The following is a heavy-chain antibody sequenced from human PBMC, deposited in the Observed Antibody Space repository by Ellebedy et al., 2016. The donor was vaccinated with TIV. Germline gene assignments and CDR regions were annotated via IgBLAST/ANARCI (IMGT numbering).Heavy chain of an antibody. Sequence: GESLKISCAASGFTFTSYWMTWVRQAPGEVLEWVANIKHDVSEKYYVDSVKGRFTISRDNAKNSLYLQMNSLRAEDTAVYYCARSYRSDYWGQGTLVIVSS. CDR2: IKHDVSEK. D-gene: IGHD3-16*02. J-gene: IGHJ4*02. V-gene: IGHV3-7*01. CDR3: ARSYRSDY. CDR1: GFTFTSYW.